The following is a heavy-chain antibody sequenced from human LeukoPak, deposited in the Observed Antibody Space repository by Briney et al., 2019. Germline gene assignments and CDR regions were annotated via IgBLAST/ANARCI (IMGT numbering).Heavy chain of an antibody. D-gene: IGHD3-10*01. V-gene: IGHV1-8*02. Sequence: ASVKVSCKASGGTFSSYAINWVRQATGQGLEWMGWMNPNSGNTGYAQKFQGRVTMTRNTSISTAYMELSSLRSEDTAVYYCARTYGSGSHEVCDYWGQGTLVTVSS. CDR1: GGTFSSYA. J-gene: IGHJ4*02. CDR2: MNPNSGNT. CDR3: ARTYGSGSHEVCDY.